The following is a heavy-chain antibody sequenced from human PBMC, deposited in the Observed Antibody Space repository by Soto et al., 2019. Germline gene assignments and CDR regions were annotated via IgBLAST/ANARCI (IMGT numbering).Heavy chain of an antibody. CDR1: TFTFSTYS. CDR2: ISSTTTTI. CDR3: DRDPYAVWSRYISTAAFEM. D-gene: IGHD3-3*01. J-gene: IGHJ3*02. V-gene: IGHV3-48*02. Sequence: GGSLRLSCAASTFTFSTYSMNWVRQAPGKGLEWIAYISSTTTTIYYADSVKGRFTISRDNAKNSLYLQMNSLRDEDTAMYYCDRDPYAVWSRYISTAAFEMWGEGTMVTVSS.